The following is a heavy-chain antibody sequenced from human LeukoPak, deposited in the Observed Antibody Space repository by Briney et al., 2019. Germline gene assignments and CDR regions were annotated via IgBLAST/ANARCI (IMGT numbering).Heavy chain of an antibody. V-gene: IGHV3-7*01. Sequence: PGGSLRLSCAASGFTLSSYWMSWVRQAPGKGLEWVANIKQDGSEKYYVDSVKGRFTISRDNAKNSLYLQMNSLRAEDTAVYYCATSSLEGAFDIWGQGTMVTVSS. CDR2: IKQDGSEK. J-gene: IGHJ3*02. CDR3: ATSSLEGAFDI. CDR1: GFTLSSYW. D-gene: IGHD2-2*01.